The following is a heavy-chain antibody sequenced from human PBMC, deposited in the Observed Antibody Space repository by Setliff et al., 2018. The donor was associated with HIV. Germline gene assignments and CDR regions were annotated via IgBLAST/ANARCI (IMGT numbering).Heavy chain of an antibody. Sequence: PGGSLRLSCVASGFTVHNYAAHWVRQIPGKGLEWVSGIFLEGGGTDYADSVKGRFTVSRDNAKNSVYLQMDSLRPEDTAFYYCAKDGPHDRSGRYYSALDSWGQGTLVTVSS. CDR3: AKDGPHDRSGRYYSALDS. CDR2: IFLEGGGT. V-gene: IGHV3-9*01. CDR1: GFTVHNYA. J-gene: IGHJ4*02. D-gene: IGHD3-22*01.